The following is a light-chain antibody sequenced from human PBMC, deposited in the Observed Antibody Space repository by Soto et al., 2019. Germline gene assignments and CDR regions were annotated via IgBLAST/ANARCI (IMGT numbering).Light chain of an antibody. CDR2: DAS. Sequence: DIQMTQSPSTLSASAGDRVTITCRASESISGWLAWYQQKPRKAPKLLIYDASTLQSGVPSRVSGSGSGTEFTLTISSLQPDDFATYYCQQYNTYPWTFGQGTKVDIK. CDR3: QQYNTYPWT. V-gene: IGKV1-5*01. CDR1: ESISGW. J-gene: IGKJ1*01.